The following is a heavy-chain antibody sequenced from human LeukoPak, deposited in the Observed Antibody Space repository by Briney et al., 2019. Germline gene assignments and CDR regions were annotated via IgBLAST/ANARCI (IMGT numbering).Heavy chain of an antibody. CDR1: GFTFSSYS. D-gene: IGHD5-18*01. J-gene: IGHJ4*02. V-gene: IGHV3-21*01. CDR2: ISSSSSYI. Sequence: GGSLRLSCAASGFTFSSYSMNWVRQAPGKGLEWVSSISSSSSYIYYADSVKGRLTISRDNSKNTLYLQMNSLRAEDTAVYYCARDLAMGSPFDYWGQGTLVTVSS. CDR3: ARDLAMGSPFDY.